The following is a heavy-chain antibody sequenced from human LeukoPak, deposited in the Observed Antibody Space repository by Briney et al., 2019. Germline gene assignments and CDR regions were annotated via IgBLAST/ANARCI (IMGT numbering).Heavy chain of an antibody. V-gene: IGHV1-3*01. CDR1: GYTFTSYA. D-gene: IGHD3-22*01. Sequence: ASVKVSCKAPGYTFTSYAMHWVRQAPGQRLEWMGWINAGNGNTKYSQEFQGRVTMTRDTSISTAYMELSRLRSDDTAVYYCARKDDSSGYYRFDPWGQGTLVTVSS. CDR3: ARKDDSSGYYRFDP. CDR2: INAGNGNT. J-gene: IGHJ5*02.